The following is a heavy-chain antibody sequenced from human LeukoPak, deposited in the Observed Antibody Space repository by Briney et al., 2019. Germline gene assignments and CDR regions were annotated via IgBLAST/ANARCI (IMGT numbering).Heavy chain of an antibody. J-gene: IGHJ4*02. Sequence: SETLSLTCSVSGGSISSGGYYWSWIRQHPGKGLEWIGYIYYSGTTYYNPSLKSRVTISVDTSKNQFSLKLSSVTAADTAVYYCARALGRLEYYFDYWGQGTLVTVSS. CDR2: IYYSGTT. D-gene: IGHD3-22*01. V-gene: IGHV4-31*03. CDR3: ARALGRLEYYFDY. CDR1: GGSISSGGYY.